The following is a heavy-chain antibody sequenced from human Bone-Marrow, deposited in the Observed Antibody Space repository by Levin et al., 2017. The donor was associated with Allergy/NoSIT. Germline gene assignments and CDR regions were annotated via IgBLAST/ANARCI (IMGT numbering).Heavy chain of an antibody. CDR2: IYTRGNT. CDR1: GGSISNYF. V-gene: IGHV4-4*07. CDR3: ARENKDYDGDGYYYGY. J-gene: IGHJ4*02. D-gene: IGHD3-22*01. Sequence: SETLSLTCTVSGGSISNYFWSWIRQPAGKGLEWIGRIYTRGNTDYNPSLQSRVIMSVDTSKNQFSLQLTSVTAADTAVYYCARENKDYDGDGYYYGYWGRGTLVTVSS.